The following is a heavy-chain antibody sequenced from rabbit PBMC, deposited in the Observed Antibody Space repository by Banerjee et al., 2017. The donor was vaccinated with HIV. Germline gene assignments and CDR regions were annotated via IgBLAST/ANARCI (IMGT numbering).Heavy chain of an antibody. J-gene: IGHJ4*01. Sequence: QSLEESGGDLVKPGASLTLTCTASTFSFSSSDYMCWVRQAPGKGLEWIGCIYTGGERTYYASWAKGRFTISKTTPTTVTLPITTLTAADPSTYYCARSKAGAPDSDNLWGPGTLVTVS. V-gene: IGHV1S40*01. CDR3: ARSKAGAPDSDNL. D-gene: IGHD4-1*01. CDR1: TFSFSSSDY. CDR2: IYTGGERT.